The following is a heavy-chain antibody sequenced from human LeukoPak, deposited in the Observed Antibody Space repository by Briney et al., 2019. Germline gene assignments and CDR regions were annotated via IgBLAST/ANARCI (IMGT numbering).Heavy chain of an antibody. CDR1: GGSISSFY. J-gene: IGHJ5*02. D-gene: IGHD6-13*01. CDR3: ARSDRAAAKYSNWFDP. V-gene: IGHV4-59*08. CDR2: IYYSGST. Sequence: SETLSLTCTVSGGSISSFYWSWIRQPPGKGLEWIGYIYYSGSTNYNPSLKSRVTISVDTSKNQFSLKLSSVTAADTAVYYCARSDRAAAKYSNWFDPWGQGTLVTVSS.